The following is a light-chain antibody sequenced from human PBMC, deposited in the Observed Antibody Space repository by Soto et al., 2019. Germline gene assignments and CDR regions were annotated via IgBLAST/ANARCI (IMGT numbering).Light chain of an antibody. Sequence: ENVLTQSPGTLSLSPGERATLSCRASQSVSGSDLAWYQQTPGQAPRLLSYLASTRAKGIPDRFSGSASGTHFILSISRLEPEDSAVYYCRQYGDAPQTFGQGTKLEI. CDR3: RQYGDAPQT. CDR2: LAS. V-gene: IGKV3-20*01. CDR1: QSVSGSD. J-gene: IGKJ2*01.